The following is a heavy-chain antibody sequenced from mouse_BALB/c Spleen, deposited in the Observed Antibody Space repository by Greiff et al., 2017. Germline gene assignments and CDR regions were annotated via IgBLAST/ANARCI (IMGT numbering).Heavy chain of an antibody. J-gene: IGHJ2*01. CDR2: INPSNGRT. Sequence: QVQLQQPGAELVKPGASVKLSCKASGYTFTSYWMHWVKQRPGQGLEWIGEINPSNGRTNYNEKFKSKATLTVDKSSSTAYMQLSSLTSEDSAVYYCARSFDYWGKGTTLTVSS. CDR1: GYTFTSYW. CDR3: ARSFDY. V-gene: IGHV1S81*02.